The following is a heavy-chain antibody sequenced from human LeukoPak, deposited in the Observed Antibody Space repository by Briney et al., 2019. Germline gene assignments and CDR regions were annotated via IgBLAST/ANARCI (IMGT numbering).Heavy chain of an antibody. V-gene: IGHV3-30*18. D-gene: IGHD6-13*01. CDR2: ISYDGSNK. Sequence: GGSLRLSCAASGFTFSSYGMHWVRQAPGKGLEWVAVISYDGSNKYYADSVKGRFTISRDNSKNTLYLQMNSLRVEDTAVYYCAKEQQLVKGVIDYWGQGTLVTVSS. J-gene: IGHJ4*02. CDR1: GFTFSSYG. CDR3: AKEQQLVKGVIDY.